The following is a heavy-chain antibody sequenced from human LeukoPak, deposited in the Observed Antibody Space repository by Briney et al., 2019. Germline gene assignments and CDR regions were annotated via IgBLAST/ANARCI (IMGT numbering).Heavy chain of an antibody. Sequence: GGSLRLSCAASGFAFSSHGMNWVRQAPGKGLEWISYVSTTSAVYYADSVKGRFTISRDNAKNSLYLQMNSLRAEDTAVYYCAKLNKVITIFGVGIDYWGQGTLVTVSS. CDR2: VSTTSAV. V-gene: IGHV3-48*01. CDR1: GFAFSSHG. CDR3: AKLNKVITIFGVGIDY. J-gene: IGHJ4*02. D-gene: IGHD3-3*01.